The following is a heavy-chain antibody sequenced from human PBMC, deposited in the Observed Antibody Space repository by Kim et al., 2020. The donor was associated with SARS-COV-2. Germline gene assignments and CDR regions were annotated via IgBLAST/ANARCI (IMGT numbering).Heavy chain of an antibody. V-gene: IGHV4-31*03. Sequence: SETLSLTCTVSGGSISSGGYYWSWIRQHPGKGLEWIGYIYYSGSTYYNPSLKSRVTISVDTSKNQFSLKLSSVTAADTAVYYCARDPLGDILTDYGMDVWGQGTTVTVSS. CDR3: ARDPLGDILTDYGMDV. J-gene: IGHJ6*02. CDR1: GGSISSGGYY. CDR2: IYYSGST. D-gene: IGHD3-9*01.